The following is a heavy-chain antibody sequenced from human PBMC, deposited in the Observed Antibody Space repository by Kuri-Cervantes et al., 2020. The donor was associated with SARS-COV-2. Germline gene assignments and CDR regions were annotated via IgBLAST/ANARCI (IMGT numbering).Heavy chain of an antibody. D-gene: IGHD1-14*01. J-gene: IGHJ4*02. V-gene: IGHV1-69*13. Sequence: SVKVSCKASGGNFSGEVVSWVRQAPGQGLEWMGGFIPMSGTPNYAQKFPGRLTISADEYTNTAYMELSGLRSEDTAVYYCARAVGNFDFCGQGTLVTVSS. CDR1: GGNFSGEV. CDR3: ARAVGNFDF. CDR2: FIPMSGTP.